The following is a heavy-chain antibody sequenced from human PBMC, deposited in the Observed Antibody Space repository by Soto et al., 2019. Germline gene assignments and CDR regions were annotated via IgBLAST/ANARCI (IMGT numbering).Heavy chain of an antibody. V-gene: IGHV3-7*01. CDR2: IKQDGSEK. CDR3: ARDRRSGEFYYYYYGMDV. D-gene: IGHD3-10*01. Sequence: LRLSCAASGFTFSSYWMSWVRQAPGKGLEWVANIKQDGSEKYYVDSVKGRFTISRDNAKNSLYLQMNSLRAEDTAVYYCARDRRSGEFYYYYYGMDVWGQGTTVTVSS. J-gene: IGHJ6*02. CDR1: GFTFSSYW.